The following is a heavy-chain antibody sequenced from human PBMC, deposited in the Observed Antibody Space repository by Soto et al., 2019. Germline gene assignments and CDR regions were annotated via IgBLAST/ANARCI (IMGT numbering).Heavy chain of an antibody. CDR3: ARGVSSLVDIVATDRGEAVAGLGPWFDP. CDR2: IYHSGST. D-gene: IGHD5-12*01. Sequence: PSETLSLTCAVSSGSISSSNRWSWVRQPPGKGLEWIGEIYHSGSTNYNPSLKSRVTISVDKSKNQFSLKLSSVTAADTAVYYCARGVSSLVDIVATDRGEAVAGLGPWFDPWGQGTLVTVSS. V-gene: IGHV4-4*02. CDR1: SGSISSSNR. J-gene: IGHJ5*02.